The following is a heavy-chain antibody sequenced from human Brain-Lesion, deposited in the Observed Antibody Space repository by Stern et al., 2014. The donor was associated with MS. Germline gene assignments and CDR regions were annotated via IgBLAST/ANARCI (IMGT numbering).Heavy chain of an antibody. D-gene: IGHD1-26*01. J-gene: IGHJ4*02. CDR3: ARHDSVPRPSQLYSARDRGPGYFDY. V-gene: IGHV4-39*01. CDR2: IYYSGFT. CDR1: GGSISSSTYY. Sequence: VQLVESGPGLVKPSETLSLTCTVSGGSISSSTYYWAWIRQPPGKGLEWIGNIYYSGFTYYNPSLKIRVTISVDMSKTQFSLKLISVTAADPAIYYCARHDSVPRPSQLYSARDRGPGYFDYWGQGTLVTVSS.